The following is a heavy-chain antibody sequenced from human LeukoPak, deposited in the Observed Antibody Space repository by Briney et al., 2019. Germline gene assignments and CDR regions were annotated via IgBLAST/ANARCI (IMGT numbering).Heavy chain of an antibody. CDR1: GFTFSSYS. V-gene: IGHV3-48*02. Sequence: GGSLRLSCAASGFTFSSYSMNWVRQAPGKGLEWVSYISSSSSTIHYADSVKGRFTISRDNAKNSLYLQMNSLRDEDTAVYYCARVSCGGDCNNLLCYFDLWGRGTLVTVSS. D-gene: IGHD2-21*02. CDR3: ARVSCGGDCNNLLCYFDL. CDR2: ISSSSSTI. J-gene: IGHJ2*01.